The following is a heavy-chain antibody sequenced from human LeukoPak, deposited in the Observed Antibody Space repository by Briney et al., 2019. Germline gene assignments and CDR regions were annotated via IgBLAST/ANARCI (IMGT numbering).Heavy chain of an antibody. CDR1: GYTFTSYD. CDR2: MNPNSGNT. Sequence: ASVKVSCKASGYTFTSYDINWVRQATGQGLEWMGWMNPNSGNTGYAQKFQGRVTMTRNTSISTAYMELSSLRSEDTAVYYCAGSPPAGCQGWLQKRAGLWGQGTLVTVSS. D-gene: IGHD3-22*01. J-gene: IGHJ4*01. CDR3: AGSPPAGCQGWLQKRAGL. V-gene: IGHV1-8*01.